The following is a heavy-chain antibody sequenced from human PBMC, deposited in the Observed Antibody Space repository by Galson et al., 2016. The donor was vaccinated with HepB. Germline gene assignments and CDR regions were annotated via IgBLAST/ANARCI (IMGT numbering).Heavy chain of an antibody. CDR3: ATPDEGSGRIFDY. CDR1: GLMFSNHG. J-gene: IGHJ4*02. Sequence: SLRLSCAASGLMFSNHGMHWVRRSPGEGLEWVAVISSDGNNKYYGDSVKGRFTISRDNAKNSLYLQMNSLRAEDTAVYYCATPDEGSGRIFDYWGQGTLVTVSS. V-gene: IGHV3-30*03. CDR2: ISSDGNNK. D-gene: IGHD2-15*01.